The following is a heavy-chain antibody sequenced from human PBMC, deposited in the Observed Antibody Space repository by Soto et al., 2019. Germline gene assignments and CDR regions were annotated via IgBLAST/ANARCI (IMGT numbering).Heavy chain of an antibody. CDR3: ARWDETTYFEY. CDR2: IYLDGRT. D-gene: IGHD1-7*01. J-gene: IGHJ4*02. Sequence: QVQLQESGPGLVQPSGTLALTCTISGGSNISLSWWSWVRQTPGKGLEWIGEIYLDGRTNYNPSLKSRVTMSVDRPKDQFSLKLSSVTAADTAVYYCARWDETTYFEYWGQGILVTVSS. CDR1: GGSNISLSW. V-gene: IGHV4-4*02.